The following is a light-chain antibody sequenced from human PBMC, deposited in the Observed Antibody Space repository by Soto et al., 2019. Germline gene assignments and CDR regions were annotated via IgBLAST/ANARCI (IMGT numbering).Light chain of an antibody. CDR1: SSDVGGYNY. J-gene: IGLJ1*01. Sequence: QSALTQPASVSGSPGQSITISCTGTSSDVGGYNYVSWYQHHPGKAPKLMIYDVSNRPSGVSNRFSGSKSGNTASLTISGLRAEDEAHYYCCSYAPSSPYVFGTGTKLTVL. CDR2: DVS. CDR3: CSYAPSSPYV. V-gene: IGLV2-14*03.